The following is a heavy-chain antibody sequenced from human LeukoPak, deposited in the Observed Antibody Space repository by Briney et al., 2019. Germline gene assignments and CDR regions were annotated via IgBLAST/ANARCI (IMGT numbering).Heavy chain of an antibody. Sequence: PGGSLRLSCAASGFTFSSYSMNWVRQAPGKGLEWVSSISSSSSYIYYADSVKGRFTISRDNAKNSLYLQMNSLRAEDTAVYYCARDPKENSGSYLYWGQGTLVTVSS. CDR1: GFTFSSYS. CDR3: ARDPKENSGSYLY. D-gene: IGHD1-26*01. J-gene: IGHJ4*02. V-gene: IGHV3-21*01. CDR2: ISSSSSYI.